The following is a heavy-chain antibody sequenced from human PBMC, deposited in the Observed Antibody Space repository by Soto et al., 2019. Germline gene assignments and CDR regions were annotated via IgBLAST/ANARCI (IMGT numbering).Heavy chain of an antibody. J-gene: IGHJ2*01. D-gene: IGHD7-27*01. Sequence: GASVKVSCKASGGTFSSYAISWVRQAPGQGLEWMGGIIPIFGTANYAQKFQGRVTITADESTSTAYMELSSLRSEDTAVYYCAAVVTRDNLAPFDLWGRGTLVTVSS. V-gene: IGHV1-69*13. CDR3: AAVVTRDNLAPFDL. CDR2: IIPIFGTA. CDR1: GGTFSSYA.